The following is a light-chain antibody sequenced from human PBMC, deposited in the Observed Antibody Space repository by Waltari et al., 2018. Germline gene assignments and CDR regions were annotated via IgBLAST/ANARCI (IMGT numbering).Light chain of an antibody. Sequence: EIVLTQSPGTLSLSPGERATLSCRASQSVSRTLAWYQQKPGQAPRLLIYDASSRATGIPDRFSGSGSGTDFSLTISRLEPEDFAVYYCQKYVTRPATFGQGTKVEVK. CDR3: QKYVTRPAT. V-gene: IGKV3-20*01. CDR2: DAS. J-gene: IGKJ1*01. CDR1: QSVSRT.